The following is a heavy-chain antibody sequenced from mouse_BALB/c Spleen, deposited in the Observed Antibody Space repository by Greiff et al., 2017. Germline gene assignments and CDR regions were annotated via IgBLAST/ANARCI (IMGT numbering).Heavy chain of an antibody. V-gene: IGHV5-2*01. J-gene: IGHJ3*01. Sequence: VQLKESGGGLVQPGESLKLSCESNEYEFPSHDMSWVRKTPEKRLEWVAYISNGGGSTYYPDTVKGRFTISRDNAKNTLYLQMSSLKSEDTAMYYCARHYYYGYGPFAYWGQGTLVTVSA. CDR3: ARHYYYGYGPFAY. CDR2: ISNGGGST. D-gene: IGHD1-2*01. CDR1: EYEFPSHD.